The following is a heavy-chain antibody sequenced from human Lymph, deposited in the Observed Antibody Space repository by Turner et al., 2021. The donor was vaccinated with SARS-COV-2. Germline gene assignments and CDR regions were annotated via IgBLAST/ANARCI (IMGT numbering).Heavy chain of an antibody. CDR2: ISGDSGGT. CDR1: GFPFDDYA. V-gene: IGHV3-43*02. J-gene: IGHJ4*02. Sequence: GESGGGVVQPGGSLRLSCAASGFPFDDYAMHWVRQAPGKGLEWVSLISGDSGGTYYADSVKGRFTISRDNSKNSLSLQMNSLRAEDTALYYCAKDPGYCSGGSCYSRTYFDFWGQGTLVTVSA. CDR3: AKDPGYCSGGSCYSRTYFDF. D-gene: IGHD2-15*01.